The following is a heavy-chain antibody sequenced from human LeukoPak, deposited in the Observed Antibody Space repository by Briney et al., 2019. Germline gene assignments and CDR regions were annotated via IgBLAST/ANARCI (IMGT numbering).Heavy chain of an antibody. CDR3: ARDGRKGYDFWHY. J-gene: IGHJ4*02. Sequence: PSETLSLTCTVSGGSISSGSYYWSWIRQPAGKGLEWIGRIYTSGSTNYNPSLESRVTISVDTSKNQFSLKLSSVTAADTAVYYCARDGRKGYDFWHYWGQGTLVTVSS. D-gene: IGHD3-3*01. V-gene: IGHV4-61*02. CDR2: IYTSGST. CDR1: GGSISSGSYY.